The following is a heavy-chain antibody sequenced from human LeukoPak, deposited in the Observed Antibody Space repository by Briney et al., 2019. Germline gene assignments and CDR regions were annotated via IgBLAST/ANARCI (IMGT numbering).Heavy chain of an antibody. CDR1: GFPLSRSA. J-gene: IGHJ4*02. D-gene: IGHD5-24*01. Sequence: GGSLRLSCAASGFPLSRSALSWVRQAPGKGLEWVSNISGSGSGGSTYYADSVKGRFTISRDNSKNTLYLQMNSLRAEDTAVYYCAKSGYNRFDYWGQGTLVTVSS. V-gene: IGHV3-23*01. CDR3: AKSGYNRFDY. CDR2: ISGSGSGGST.